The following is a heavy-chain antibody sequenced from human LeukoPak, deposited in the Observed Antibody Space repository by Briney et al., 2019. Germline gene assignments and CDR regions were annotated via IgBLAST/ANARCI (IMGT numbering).Heavy chain of an antibody. CDR1: GGSISGHY. CDR2: IYYSGKT. Sequence: SETLSLTCAVPGGSISGHYWSWIRQPPGKGLEWIGYIYYSGKTYYSPSLHSRVTISVDTSNNHFSLKLTSVTAADTAVYYCARLLDNDSSGDPDTFDMWGQGTMVTVSS. J-gene: IGHJ3*02. V-gene: IGHV4-59*11. CDR3: ARLLDNDSSGDPDTFDM. D-gene: IGHD3-22*01.